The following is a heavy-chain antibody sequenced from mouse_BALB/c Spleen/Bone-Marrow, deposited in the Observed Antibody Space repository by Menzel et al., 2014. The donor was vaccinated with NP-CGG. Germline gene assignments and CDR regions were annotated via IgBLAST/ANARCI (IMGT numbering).Heavy chain of an antibody. CDR3: ARLDLFAS. CDR2: IVPATGNT. Sequence: DVQLQQSGAELVKPGASVKLSCTASGFNIKDTYMHWVKQRPEQGLEWIGRIVPATGNTKYDPQFQGKATITADTSTITAYLQRSCLTSEDTAVYYCARLDLFASWGQGTLVTGSA. J-gene: IGHJ3*01. CDR1: GFNIKDTY. V-gene: IGHV14-3*02.